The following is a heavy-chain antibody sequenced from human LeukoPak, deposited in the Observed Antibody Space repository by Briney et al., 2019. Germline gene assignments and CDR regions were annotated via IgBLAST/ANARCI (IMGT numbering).Heavy chain of an antibody. CDR1: GFTFSSYS. CDR2: ISSSSSYI. CDR3: ARDRRFPYYYDSSGYYFDY. J-gene: IGHJ4*02. D-gene: IGHD3-22*01. V-gene: IGHV3-21*01. Sequence: GGSLRLSCAASGFTFSSYSMNWVRQAPGKGLEWVSSISSSSSYIYYADSVKGRFTISRDNAKNSLYLQMNSLRAEDMAVYYCARDRRFPYYYDSSGYYFDYWGQGTLVTVSS.